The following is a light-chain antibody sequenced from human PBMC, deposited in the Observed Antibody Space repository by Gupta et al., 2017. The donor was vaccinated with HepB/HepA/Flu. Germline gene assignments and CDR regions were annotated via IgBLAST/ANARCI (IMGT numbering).Light chain of an antibody. CDR2: KAS. Sequence: DIHMTQSPSTLSASVGDRVTITCRASQSISSWLAWYQQKPGKAPKVLIYKASNLESGVPERFSGSGSGTELTLTISSLQPDDVATYYCKQYKSYSPTFGQGTKVEIK. CDR1: QSISSW. V-gene: IGKV1-5*03. CDR3: KQYKSYSPT. J-gene: IGKJ1*01.